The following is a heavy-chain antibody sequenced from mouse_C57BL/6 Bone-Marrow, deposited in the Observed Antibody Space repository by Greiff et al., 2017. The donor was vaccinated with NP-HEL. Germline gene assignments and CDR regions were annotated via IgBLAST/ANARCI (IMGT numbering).Heavy chain of an antibody. CDR3: ASPFPWYFDV. CDR1: GYTFTSYW. J-gene: IGHJ1*03. V-gene: IGHV1-7*01. CDR2: INPSSGYT. Sequence: VKLLESGAELAKPGASVKLSCKASGYTFTSYWMHWVTQRPGQGLEWIGYINPSSGYTTYNQKFKDKATLTADKSSSTAYMQLSSLTYEDSAVYYCASPFPWYFDVWGTGTTVTVSS.